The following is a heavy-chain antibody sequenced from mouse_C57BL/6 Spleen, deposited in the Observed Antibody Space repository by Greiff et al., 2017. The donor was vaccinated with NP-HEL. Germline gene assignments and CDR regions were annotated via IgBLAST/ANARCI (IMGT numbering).Heavy chain of an antibody. CDR2: INPSTGGT. CDR1: GYSFTGYY. Sequence: EVQLQQSGPELVKPGASVKLSCKASGYSFTGYYMNWVKQSPEQSLEWIGEINPSTGGTTYNQKFKAKATLTVDKSSSTAYMQLKSLTSEDSAVYYGARIYEDDEYFDVWGTGTTVTVSS. V-gene: IGHV1-42*01. D-gene: IGHD2-4*01. CDR3: ARIYEDDEYFDV. J-gene: IGHJ1*03.